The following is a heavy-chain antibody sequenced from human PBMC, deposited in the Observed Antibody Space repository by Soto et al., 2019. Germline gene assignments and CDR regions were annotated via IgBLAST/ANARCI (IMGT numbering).Heavy chain of an antibody. V-gene: IGHV4-59*08. J-gene: IGHJ4*02. CDR1: GGSISSYY. CDR3: VRRQGTYYFDY. CDR2: ISSDGST. Sequence: SETLSLTCTVSGGSISSYYWSWIRQPPVKELEWIGYISSDGSTNYNPSLTSRVTISADTSKNQVSLKLSSVTAADTAVYYCVRRQGTYYFDYWGQGILVTVSS. D-gene: IGHD3-10*01.